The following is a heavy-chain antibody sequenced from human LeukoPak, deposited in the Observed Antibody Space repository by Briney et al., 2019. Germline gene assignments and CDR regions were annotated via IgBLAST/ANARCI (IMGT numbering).Heavy chain of an antibody. J-gene: IGHJ4*02. CDR1: GGTFSSYA. CDR3: AREKDGSYYFDY. Sequence: ASVKVSCTASGGTFSSYAISWVRQAPGQGLEWMGGIIPIFGTANYAQKFQGRVTITADESTSTAYMELSRLRSDDTAVYYCAREKDGSYYFDYWGQGTLVTVSS. CDR2: IIPIFGTA. V-gene: IGHV1-69*13.